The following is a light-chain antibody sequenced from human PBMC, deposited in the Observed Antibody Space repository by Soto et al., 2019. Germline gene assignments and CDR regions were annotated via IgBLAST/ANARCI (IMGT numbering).Light chain of an antibody. V-gene: IGKV1-39*01. CDR3: QQSYSTRLT. CDR1: QSISSY. J-gene: IGKJ1*01. CDR2: AAS. Sequence: DIQMTQSPSSLSASVGDRVTITCRASQSISSYLNWYQQKPGKAPKLLIYAASSLQSGVPSRFSGSGSGTDLTLTISSLQPEDFATYYCQQSYSTRLTFGQGTKVEIK.